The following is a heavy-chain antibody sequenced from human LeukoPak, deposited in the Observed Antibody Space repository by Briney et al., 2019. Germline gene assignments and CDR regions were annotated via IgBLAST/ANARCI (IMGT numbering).Heavy chain of an antibody. J-gene: IGHJ5*02. Sequence: SETLSLTCTVSGGSISSGSYYWSWIRQPAGKGLEWIGRIYTSGSTNYNPSLKSRVTISVDTSKNQFSPKLSSVTAADTAVYYCARDPRQWLVRGWFDPWGQGTLVTVSS. CDR3: ARDPRQWLVRGWFDP. CDR1: GGSISSGSYY. CDR2: IYTSGST. V-gene: IGHV4-61*02. D-gene: IGHD6-19*01.